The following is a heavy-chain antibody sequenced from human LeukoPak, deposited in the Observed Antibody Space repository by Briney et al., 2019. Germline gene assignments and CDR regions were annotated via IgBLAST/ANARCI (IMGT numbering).Heavy chain of an antibody. CDR3: ASREAKGSDY. Sequence: SETLSLTCTVSGGSINSYYWSWIRQPPGKGLEWIGYIYTSGSTNYNPSLKSRVTISVDTSKNQFSLKLSSVTAADTAVYYCASREAKGSDYWGQGTLVTVSS. CDR1: GGSINSYY. D-gene: IGHD1-26*01. CDR2: IYTSGST. J-gene: IGHJ4*02. V-gene: IGHV4-4*09.